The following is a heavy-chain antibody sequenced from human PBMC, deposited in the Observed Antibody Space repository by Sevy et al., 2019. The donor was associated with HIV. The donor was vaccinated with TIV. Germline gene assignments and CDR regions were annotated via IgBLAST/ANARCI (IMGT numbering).Heavy chain of an antibody. V-gene: IGHV3-15*01. Sequence: GGSLRLSCTASGFTFSNAWMSWVHQVPGKGLEWIGGIKNRSDGGTRDYGAPGKGRFTISRDDSKNTLFLHMNSLRTDDTALYYCTTEYPSGPFDFWGQGALVTVSS. CDR2: IKNRSDGGTR. CDR3: TTEYPSGPFDF. CDR1: GFTFSNAW. J-gene: IGHJ4*02.